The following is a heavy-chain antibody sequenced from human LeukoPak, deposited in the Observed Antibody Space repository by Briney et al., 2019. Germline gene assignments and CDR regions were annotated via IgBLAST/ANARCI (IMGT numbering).Heavy chain of an antibody. J-gene: IGHJ3*01. D-gene: IGHD2-8*02. Sequence: SGTLSLTCSVSGGSTTGYFWTWIRQPPGKGPEGIGYVTHRDFSKANGDITNYNPSLESRVTTSRDTPKNQFSLKLSSMTAADTAIYYCVRASVDTGGAFDVWGQGTVVTVSS. CDR3: VRASVDTGGAFDV. V-gene: IGHV4-59*01. CDR2: VTHRDFSKANGDIT. CDR1: GGSTTGYF.